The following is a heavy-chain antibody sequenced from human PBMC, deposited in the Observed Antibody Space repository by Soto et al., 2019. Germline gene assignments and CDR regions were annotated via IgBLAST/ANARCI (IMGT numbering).Heavy chain of an antibody. J-gene: IGHJ4*02. Sequence: QVQLVQSGAEVKKPGSSVKVSCRTSGGTFKNYGFSWVRQAPGQGLEWMGGIIRMFGTANYGQIFQGRLTITADESTSTAYMELSSLKSEDTAVYYCAGEVGGTGLHFWGQGTLVIVSS. D-gene: IGHD3-9*01. CDR2: IIRMFGTA. CDR3: AGEVGGTGLHF. CDR1: GGTFKNYG. V-gene: IGHV1-69*12.